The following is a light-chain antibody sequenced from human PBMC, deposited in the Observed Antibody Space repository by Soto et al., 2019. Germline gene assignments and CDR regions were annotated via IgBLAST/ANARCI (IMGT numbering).Light chain of an antibody. CDR3: QSYASSLNGLYV. Sequence: QSVLTQLPSVSGAPGQRVTISCTGSSSNIGEGYNVHWYQQLPGTAPNLLIFDNTNRPSGVPDRFSGSKSGASASLAITGLQAEDEADYYCQSYASSLNGLYVFGTGTKVTVL. V-gene: IGLV1-40*01. CDR1: SSNIGEGYN. J-gene: IGLJ1*01. CDR2: DNT.